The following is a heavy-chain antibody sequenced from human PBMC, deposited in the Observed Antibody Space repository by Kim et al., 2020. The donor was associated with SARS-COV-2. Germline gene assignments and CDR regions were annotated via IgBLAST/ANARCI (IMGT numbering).Heavy chain of an antibody. CDR1: GFTFSSYE. CDR3: ARDYPEKYSSSWAIDY. CDR2: ISSSGSTI. Sequence: GGSLRLSCAASGFTFSSYEMNWVRQAPGKGLEWVSYISSSGSTIYYADSVKGRFTISRDNAKNSLYLQMNSLRAEDTAVYYCARDYPEKYSSSWAIDYWGHGTLVTVSS. V-gene: IGHV3-48*03. D-gene: IGHD6-13*01. J-gene: IGHJ4*01.